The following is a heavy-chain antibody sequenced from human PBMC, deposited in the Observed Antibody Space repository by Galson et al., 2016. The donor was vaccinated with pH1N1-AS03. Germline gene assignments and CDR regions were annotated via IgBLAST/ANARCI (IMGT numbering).Heavy chain of an antibody. CDR3: ATDGPRGSLSS. Sequence: VKVSCKVSGYTLTDYNMHWVQQAPGKGLEWMGLVDPDTSKTKYAEKFQGRVTITADTSRDTAYMDLSGLRSADTAIYYCATDGPRGSLSSWGQGTLVTVSS. CDR1: GYTLTDYN. CDR2: VDPDTSKT. V-gene: IGHV1-69-2*01. J-gene: IGHJ4*02. D-gene: IGHD6-6*01.